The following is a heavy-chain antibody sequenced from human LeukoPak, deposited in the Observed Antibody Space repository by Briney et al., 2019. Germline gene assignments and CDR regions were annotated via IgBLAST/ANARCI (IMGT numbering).Heavy chain of an antibody. Sequence: GGTLRLSCAASGFTFSSYAMSWVRQAPGKGLEWVSAISGSGGSTYYADSVKGRFTISRDNSKNTLYLQTNSLRAEDTAVYYCAKESIAAPTTDYWGQGTLVTVSS. CDR1: GFTFSSYA. CDR2: ISGSGGST. D-gene: IGHD6-6*01. V-gene: IGHV3-23*01. J-gene: IGHJ4*02. CDR3: AKESIAAPTTDY.